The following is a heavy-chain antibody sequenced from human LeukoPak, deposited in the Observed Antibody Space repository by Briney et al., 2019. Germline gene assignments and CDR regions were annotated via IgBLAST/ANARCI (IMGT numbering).Heavy chain of an antibody. Sequence: GGSLRLSCAVSGITLINYGMSWDRQAPGKGLEWVAGISDSGASTKYADSVKGRFTISRDNPKNTLFLQMNSLRADDTAVYFCAKRGVVIRVFLVGFHKEAYYFESWGQGALVTVSS. CDR3: AKRGVVIRVFLVGFHKEAYYFES. D-gene: IGHD3/OR15-3a*01. CDR1: GITLINYG. V-gene: IGHV3-23*01. CDR2: ISDSGAST. J-gene: IGHJ4*02.